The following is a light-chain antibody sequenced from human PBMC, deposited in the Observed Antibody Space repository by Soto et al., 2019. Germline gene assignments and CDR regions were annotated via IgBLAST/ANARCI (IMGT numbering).Light chain of an antibody. CDR3: QQYYTTPLT. V-gene: IGKV4-1*01. CDR2: WAT. CDR1: QSILHRSKNKSC. J-gene: IGKJ4*01. Sequence: DIVMTQSPDSLAVSLVERATINCKSTQSILHRSKNKSCLAWYQQKPGQPPKLLIYWATTRESGVPDRFSGSGSGTDFTLTISSLQAADVAVYFCQQYYTTPLTFGGGTKVEIK.